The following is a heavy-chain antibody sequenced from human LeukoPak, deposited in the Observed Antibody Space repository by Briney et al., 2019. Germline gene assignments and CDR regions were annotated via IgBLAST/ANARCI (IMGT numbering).Heavy chain of an antibody. CDR3: ARGGYGGNRQPFDY. D-gene: IGHD4-23*01. J-gene: IGHJ4*02. CDR2: TNPNSGGT. V-gene: IGHV1-2*02. Sequence: ASVKVSCKASGYTFTGYYMHWVRQAPGQGLEWMGWTNPNSGGTNYAQKFQGRVTMTRDTSISTAYMELSRLRSDDTAVYYCARGGYGGNRQPFDYWGQGTLVTVSS. CDR1: GYTFTGYY.